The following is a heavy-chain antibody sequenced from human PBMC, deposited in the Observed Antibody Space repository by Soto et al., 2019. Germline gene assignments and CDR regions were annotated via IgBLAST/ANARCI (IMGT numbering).Heavy chain of an antibody. CDR3: ARAGGPPRIAARLSGGHDAFDI. CDR2: IYYSGST. J-gene: IGHJ3*02. D-gene: IGHD6-6*01. CDR1: GGSISSGGYY. Sequence: SETLSLTCTVSGGSISSGGYYWSWIRQHPGKGLEWIGYIYYSGSTYYNPSLKSRVTISVDTSKNQFSLKLSSVTAADTAVYYCARAGGPPRIAARLSGGHDAFDIWGQGTMVTVSS. V-gene: IGHV4-31*03.